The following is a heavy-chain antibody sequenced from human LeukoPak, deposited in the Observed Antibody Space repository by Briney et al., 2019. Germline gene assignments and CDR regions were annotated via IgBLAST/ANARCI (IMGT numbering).Heavy chain of an antibody. J-gene: IGHJ6*02. V-gene: IGHV1-69*04. Sequence: SVKVSCKASGGTFSSYAISWVRQAPGQGLEWMGRIIPILGIANYAQKFQGRVTITADKSTSTAYMELSSLRSEDTAVYYCARGVGTEYYYYGMDVWGQGTTVTVSS. CDR3: ARGVGTEYYYYGMDV. D-gene: IGHD3-10*01. CDR2: IIPILGIA. CDR1: GGTFSSYA.